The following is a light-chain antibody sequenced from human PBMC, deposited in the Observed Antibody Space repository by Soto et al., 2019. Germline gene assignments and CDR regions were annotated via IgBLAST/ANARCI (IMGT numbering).Light chain of an antibody. CDR3: QQYNSYSGVYT. CDR2: DAS. Sequence: DIQMTQSPSTLSASVGDRVTITCRASQSISSWLAWYQQKPGKAPKLLIYDASSLESGVPSRFSGSGSGTEFSLTISSLQPDDFATYCCQQYNSYSGVYTFGQGTKLEI. V-gene: IGKV1-5*01. CDR1: QSISSW. J-gene: IGKJ2*01.